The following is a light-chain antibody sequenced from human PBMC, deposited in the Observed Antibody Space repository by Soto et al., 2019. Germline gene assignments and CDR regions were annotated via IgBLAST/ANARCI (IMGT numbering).Light chain of an antibody. V-gene: IGLV2-14*03. J-gene: IGLJ2*01. CDR2: DVT. CDR1: SSDVGGYNY. CDR3: SSCTSSNTVL. Sequence: QSALTQPASVSGSPGQSITISCTGTSSDVGGYNYVSWYQHHPGKAPKLMIYDVTDRPSGISFRFSGSKSGNTASLTISRLQAEDEADYYCSSCTSSNTVLFGAGTKVTVL.